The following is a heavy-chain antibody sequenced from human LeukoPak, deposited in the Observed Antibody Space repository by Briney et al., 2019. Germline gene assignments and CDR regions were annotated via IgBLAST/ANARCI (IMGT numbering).Heavy chain of an antibody. CDR3: ASQQDLEYSLSSGGYYFDY. J-gene: IGHJ4*02. CDR2: IKHDGSER. CDR1: GLNNKFW. D-gene: IGHD2-15*01. Sequence: PGGSLTLSCAASGLNNKFWMSWVRQAPGKGLEWVANIKHDGSERYYVDSVKGRFTISRDNATISVSLQMNSLRAEDAGVYDCASQQDLEYSLSSGGYYFDYWGQGILVTVSS. V-gene: IGHV3-7*03.